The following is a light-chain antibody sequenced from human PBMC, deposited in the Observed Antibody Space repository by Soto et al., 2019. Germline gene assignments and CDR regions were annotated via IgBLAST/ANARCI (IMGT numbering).Light chain of an antibody. V-gene: IGLV2-14*03. J-gene: IGLJ1*01. CDR2: DVS. Sequence: LTQPASVSGSPGQSITISCTGTSSDVGGYNYVSWYQQHPGKAPKLMIYDVSNRPSGVSNRFSGSKSGNTASLTISGLQTEDESDYYCSSYTGSSTYVFGTGTKVTVL. CDR1: SSDVGGYNY. CDR3: SSYTGSSTYV.